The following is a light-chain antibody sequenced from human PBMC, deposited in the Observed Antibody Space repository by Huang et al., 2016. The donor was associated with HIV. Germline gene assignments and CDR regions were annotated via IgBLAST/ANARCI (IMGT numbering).Light chain of an antibody. CDR1: QGISSW. V-gene: IGKV1-12*01. Sequence: DIQMTQSPSSMSASLGDSVTITCRASQGISSWLAWYQQKPGKAPKLLIYTTSGLQSGVPSKFSGSGSGTDVTLTINSLQPEDFATYYCQQGDTFPLTFGQGTRLEVK. J-gene: IGKJ5*01. CDR3: QQGDTFPLT. CDR2: TTS.